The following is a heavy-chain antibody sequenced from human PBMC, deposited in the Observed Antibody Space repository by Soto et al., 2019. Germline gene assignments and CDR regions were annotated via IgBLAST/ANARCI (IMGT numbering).Heavy chain of an antibody. CDR3: ETLPSEAY. J-gene: IGHJ4*02. Sequence: GGSLRLSCAASGFTFSNYALHWVRQAPGKGLEWVAVISYDTNHKYYADSVKGRFTISRDNSKNTLFLQMNSLRAEDTDVYYCETLPSEAYWGQGTLVTVSS. CDR2: ISYDTNHK. V-gene: IGHV3-30-3*01. CDR1: GFTFSNYA.